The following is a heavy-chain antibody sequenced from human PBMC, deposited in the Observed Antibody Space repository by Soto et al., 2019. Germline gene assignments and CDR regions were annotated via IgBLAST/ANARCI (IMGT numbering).Heavy chain of an antibody. CDR2: IYYSGST. Sequence: SETLSLTCTVSGGSISSYYWSWIRQPPGKGLEWIGYIYYSGSTNYNPSLKSRVTISVDTSKNQFSLKLSSVTAEDTAVYYCARDYTVTTYYYGMDVWGQGTTVTVSS. J-gene: IGHJ6*02. V-gene: IGHV4-59*01. CDR1: GGSISSYY. CDR3: ARDYTVTTYYYGMDV. D-gene: IGHD4-17*01.